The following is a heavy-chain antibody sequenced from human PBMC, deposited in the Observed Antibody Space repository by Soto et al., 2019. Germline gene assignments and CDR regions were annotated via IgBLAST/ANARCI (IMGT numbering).Heavy chain of an antibody. CDR2: ISAYNGNT. CDR3: ARGVGSGTYYNQYNWFDP. J-gene: IGHJ5*02. Sequence: ASVKVSCKASGYTFTSYGISWVRQAPGQGLEWMGWISAYNGNTKYAQNLQGRVTMTTDTSTSTAYMELRSLRSDDTAVYYCARGVGSGTYYNQYNWFDPWGQGTLVTVSS. V-gene: IGHV1-18*01. D-gene: IGHD3-10*01. CDR1: GYTFTSYG.